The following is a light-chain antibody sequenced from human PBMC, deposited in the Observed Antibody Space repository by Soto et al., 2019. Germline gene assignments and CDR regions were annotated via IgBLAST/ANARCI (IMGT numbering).Light chain of an antibody. CDR3: QRYNDWPEYT. CDR2: GAS. J-gene: IGKJ2*01. CDR1: QSVGHS. Sequence: EMVMTQSPATLSVSPGEGVTLSCRVSQSVGHSLAWYQQKPGQPPRILIYGASTRVTGVPPRFSGSGSGTEFTLTITSLQSEDFALYYCQRYNDWPEYTFGQGTRLEIK. V-gene: IGKV3-15*01.